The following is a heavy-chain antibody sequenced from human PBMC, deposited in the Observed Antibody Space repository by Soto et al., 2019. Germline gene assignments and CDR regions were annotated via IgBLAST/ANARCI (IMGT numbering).Heavy chain of an antibody. J-gene: IGHJ4*02. Sequence: GESLKISCKGSGYSFISYWIGWVRQMPGKGLEWMGRIDPSDSYTNYSPSFQGHVTISADKSISTAYLQWSSLKASDTAMYYCARHLRAGYSSGYPTLNFDYWGQGTLVTVSS. V-gene: IGHV5-10-1*01. CDR2: IDPSDSYT. D-gene: IGHD6-19*01. CDR3: ARHLRAGYSSGYPTLNFDY. CDR1: GYSFISYW.